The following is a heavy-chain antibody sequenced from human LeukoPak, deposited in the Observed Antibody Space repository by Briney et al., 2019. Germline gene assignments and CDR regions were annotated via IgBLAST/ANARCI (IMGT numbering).Heavy chain of an antibody. Sequence: SETLSLTCTVSGYSISSGYYWGWIRQPPGKGLEWIGSIYYSGSTYYNPSLKSRVTISVDTSKNQFSLKLSSVTAADTAVYYCARDPRLGAVAGTFNWFDPWGQGTLVTVSS. D-gene: IGHD6-19*01. J-gene: IGHJ5*02. CDR1: GYSISSGYY. V-gene: IGHV4-38-2*02. CDR2: IYYSGST. CDR3: ARDPRLGAVAGTFNWFDP.